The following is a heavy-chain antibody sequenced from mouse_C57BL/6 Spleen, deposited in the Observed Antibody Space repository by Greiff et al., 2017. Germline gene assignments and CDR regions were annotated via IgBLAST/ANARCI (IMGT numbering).Heavy chain of an antibody. D-gene: IGHD1-1*01. V-gene: IGHV1-52*01. J-gene: IGHJ1*03. CDR1: GYTFTSYW. CDR2: IDPSDSET. CDR3: ARNYGSSLSYWYFDV. Sequence: VQLQQPGAELVRPGSSVKLSCKASGYTFTSYWMHWVKQRPIQGLEWIGNIDPSDSETHYNQKFKDKATLTVDKSSSTAYMQLSSLTSEDSAVYYCARNYGSSLSYWYFDVWGTGTTVTVSS.